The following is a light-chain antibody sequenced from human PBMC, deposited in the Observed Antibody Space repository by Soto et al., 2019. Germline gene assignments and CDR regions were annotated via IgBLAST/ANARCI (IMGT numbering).Light chain of an antibody. Sequence: EIVMTQSPATLSVSPGERATLSCRASQSVGSDLAWYQQKPGQAPKLLIFVESTRATGIPSKFSGSGSLPEFTLTIRSLQSEDFAIYYCQQYNGWPLTFGGGTKVEFK. V-gene: IGKV3-15*01. CDR2: VES. J-gene: IGKJ4*01. CDR1: QSVGSD. CDR3: QQYNGWPLT.